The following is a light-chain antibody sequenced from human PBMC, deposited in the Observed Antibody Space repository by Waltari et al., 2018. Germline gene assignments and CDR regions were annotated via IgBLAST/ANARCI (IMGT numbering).Light chain of an antibody. CDR1: HFFARIS. V-gene: IGKV3-20*01. CDR2: GAS. Sequence: EIVLTPSPGTLSLSPGESATLSCRASHFFARISMAWFQQKPGQAPRLLIYGASTRATGIPDRFSGSGSEKDFTLIISRLEPEDSAVYYCHQYESVPYTFGQGTKLQIK. J-gene: IGKJ2*01. CDR3: HQYESVPYT.